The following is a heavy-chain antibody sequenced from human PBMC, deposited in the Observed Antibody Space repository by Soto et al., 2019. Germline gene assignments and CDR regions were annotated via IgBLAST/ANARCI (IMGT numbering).Heavy chain of an antibody. D-gene: IGHD1-1*01. CDR2: ISYDGSFV. CDR3: AKERGRNRNFAMDV. V-gene: IGHV3-30*18. CDR1: GLSFSDYG. Sequence: PGGSLRLSCVVSGLSFSDYGFHGVRQAPGKGLDWVAAISYDGSFVYYADSVRGRFTISRDNSRNTLDLQMNTLRHEDTAVYYCAKERGRNRNFAMDVWGQGTSVTVS. J-gene: IGHJ6*02.